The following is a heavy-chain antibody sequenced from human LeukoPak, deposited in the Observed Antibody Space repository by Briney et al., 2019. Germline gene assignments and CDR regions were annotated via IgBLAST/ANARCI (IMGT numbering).Heavy chain of an antibody. CDR2: IYYSGST. V-gene: IGHV4-30-4*08. D-gene: IGHD2-2*01. CDR3: ARVIRYCSSTSCPSDYYYYYMDV. Sequence: SETLSLTCTVSGGSISSGDYYWSWIRQPPGKGLEWIGYIYYSGSTYYNPSLKSRVTISVDTSKNQFSLKLSSVTAADTAVYYCARVIRYCSSTSCPSDYYYYYMDVWGKGTTVTVSS. J-gene: IGHJ6*03. CDR1: GGSISSGDYY.